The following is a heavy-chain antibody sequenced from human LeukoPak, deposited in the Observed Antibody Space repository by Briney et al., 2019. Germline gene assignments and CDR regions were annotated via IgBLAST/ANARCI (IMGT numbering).Heavy chain of an antibody. V-gene: IGHV4-59*01. Sequence: SETLSLTCTVSGGSISSYYWSWIRQPPGKGLEWIGYIYYSGSTKYNPSLKSRVTISVDTSKNQFTLKLSSVTAAGTAVYYCARNHGGWFDSWGQGTLVTVSS. J-gene: IGHJ5*01. CDR3: ARNHGGWFDS. CDR1: GGSISSYY. CDR2: IYYSGST. D-gene: IGHD4-23*01.